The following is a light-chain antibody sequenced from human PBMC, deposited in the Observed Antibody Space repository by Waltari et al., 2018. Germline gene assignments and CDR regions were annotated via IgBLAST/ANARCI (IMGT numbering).Light chain of an antibody. V-gene: IGLV1-51*01. J-gene: IGLJ2*01. CDR1: SSNIGNKY. Sequence: QSVLTQPPSVSAAPGQKVTISCSGSSSNIGNKYVSWYQQLPGTAPKLLIYDNNRGPRGIPARCSGSKSGTSATLGITGLQTGDEADYYCGTWDSSLSAVVFGGGTKLTVL. CDR3: GTWDSSLSAVV. CDR2: DNN.